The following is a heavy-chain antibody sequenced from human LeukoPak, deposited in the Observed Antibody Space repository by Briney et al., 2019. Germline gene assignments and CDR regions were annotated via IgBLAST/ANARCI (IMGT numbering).Heavy chain of an antibody. CDR2: INHSGST. Sequence: SETLSLTCAVYGGSFSGCYWSWIRQPPGKGLEWIGEINHSGSTNYNPSLKSRVTISVDTSKNQFSLKLSSVTAADTAVYYCATAYDSSGSDIWGQGTMVTVSS. J-gene: IGHJ3*02. CDR3: ATAYDSSGSDI. V-gene: IGHV4-34*01. D-gene: IGHD3-22*01. CDR1: GGSFSGCY.